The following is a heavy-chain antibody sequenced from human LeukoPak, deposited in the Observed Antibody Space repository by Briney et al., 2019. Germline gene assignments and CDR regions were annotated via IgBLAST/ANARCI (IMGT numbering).Heavy chain of an antibody. J-gene: IGHJ4*02. CDR3: ARDSPNWGYDY. CDR1: GGSISSGGYS. CDR2: IYHSGST. V-gene: IGHV4-30-2*01. D-gene: IGHD7-27*01. Sequence: SETLSLTCAVSGGSISSGGYSWSWIRQPPGKGLECIGYIYHSGSTYYNPSLKSRVTISVDRSKNQFSPKLSSVTAADTAVYYCARDSPNWGYDYWGQGTLVTVSS.